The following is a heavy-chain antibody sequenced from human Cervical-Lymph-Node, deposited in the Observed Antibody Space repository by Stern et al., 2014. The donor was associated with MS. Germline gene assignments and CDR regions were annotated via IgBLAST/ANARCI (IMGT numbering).Heavy chain of an antibody. CDR1: GFTFRSYG. V-gene: IGHV3-30*18. Sequence: VQLVQSGGGLVQPGGSLRLSWAAFGFTFRSYGMPWARQAPAKGLGGVSVLSYDGSNKYYADSVKGRFTISRDNSKNTLYLQMNSLRAEDTAVYYCAKEGRGPAAVPRYYGMDVWGQGTTVTVSS. CDR3: AKEGRGPAAVPRYYGMDV. CDR2: LSYDGSNK. D-gene: IGHD2-2*02. J-gene: IGHJ6*02.